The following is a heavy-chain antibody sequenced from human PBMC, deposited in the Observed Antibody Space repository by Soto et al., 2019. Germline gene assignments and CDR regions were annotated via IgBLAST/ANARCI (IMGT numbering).Heavy chain of an antibody. V-gene: IGHV4-30-4*01. Sequence: SETLSLTCSVSGDSISSDYYYWSWVRQPPGKGLEWIGYIYYSGSTYYSPSLKSRVDISLDTSKNQFSLTVRSVTAADTAVYYCATYSGSYYTHAFDIWGQGTMVTVSS. CDR2: IYYSGST. CDR1: GDSISSDYYY. CDR3: ATYSGSYYTHAFDI. D-gene: IGHD1-26*01. J-gene: IGHJ3*02.